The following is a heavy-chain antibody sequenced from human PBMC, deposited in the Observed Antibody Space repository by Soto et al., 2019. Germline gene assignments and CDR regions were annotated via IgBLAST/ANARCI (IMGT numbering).Heavy chain of an antibody. CDR1: GFTFSSYG. CDR2: IWYDGSNK. D-gene: IGHD3-22*01. Sequence: GGSLRLSCAASGFTFSSYGMHWVRQAPGKGLEWVAVIWYDGSNKYYADSVKGRFTISRDNSKNTLYLQMNSLRAEDTAVYYCARGRYYYDSSGPPFDYWGQGTLVTVSS. V-gene: IGHV3-33*08. J-gene: IGHJ4*02. CDR3: ARGRYYYDSSGPPFDY.